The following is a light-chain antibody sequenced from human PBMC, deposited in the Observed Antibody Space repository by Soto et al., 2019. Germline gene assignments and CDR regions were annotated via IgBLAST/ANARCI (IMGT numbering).Light chain of an antibody. Sequence: QSVLTQPPSASGTPGQSVTISCSGSNSNLGRNTVNWYQQLPGTAPKLLIYTNNQRPSGVPDRFSGSKSGTSASLAISGLQSEDEADYYCAAWDDSLSGVVFGGGTKLTVL. J-gene: IGLJ2*01. V-gene: IGLV1-44*01. CDR1: NSNLGRNT. CDR3: AAWDDSLSGVV. CDR2: TNN.